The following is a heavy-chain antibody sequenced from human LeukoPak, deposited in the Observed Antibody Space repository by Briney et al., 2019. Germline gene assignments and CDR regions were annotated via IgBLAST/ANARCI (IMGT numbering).Heavy chain of an antibody. CDR3: ARDIWTSITVAGTGGND. Sequence: ASVKVSCKASGYTFTGYYMHWVRQAPGQGFEWMGWINPNSGGTNYAQKFQGRVTMTRDTSISTAYMELSRLRSDDTAVYYCARDIWTSITVAGTGGNDWGQGTLVTVSS. V-gene: IGHV1-2*02. D-gene: IGHD6-19*01. J-gene: IGHJ4*02. CDR2: INPNSGGT. CDR1: GYTFTGYY.